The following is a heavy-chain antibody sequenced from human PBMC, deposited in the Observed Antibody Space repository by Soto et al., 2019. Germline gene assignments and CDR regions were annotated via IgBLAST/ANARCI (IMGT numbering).Heavy chain of an antibody. CDR1: GYTFTSYY. V-gene: IGHV1-46*01. CDR3: ARGQAVTVVRGVMTGGMDV. Sequence: QVQLVQSGAEVKKPGASVKVSCKASGYTFTSYYMHWVRQAPGQGLEWMGIINPSGGSTSYAQKFQGRVTMPRDTSTSTVYMELSSLRSEDTAVYYCARGQAVTVVRGVMTGGMDVWGQGTTVTVSS. CDR2: INPSGGST. D-gene: IGHD3-10*01. J-gene: IGHJ6*02.